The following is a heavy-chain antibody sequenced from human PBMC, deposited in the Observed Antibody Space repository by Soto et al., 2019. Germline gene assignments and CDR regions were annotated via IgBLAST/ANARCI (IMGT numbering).Heavy chain of an antibody. J-gene: IGHJ5*02. CDR3: ARTAIGDPNWFDP. D-gene: IGHD4-17*01. CDR2: ISVYNGNA. Sequence: QVQLVQSGAEVKKPGASVKVSCKASGYRFASYGIIWVRQAPGQGLEWMGWISVYNGNATYEENFQDRVTMTTDTSTSTAYMELRSLRSDDTAVYFCARTAIGDPNWFDPWGQGTLVTVSS. CDR1: GYRFASYG. V-gene: IGHV1-18*01.